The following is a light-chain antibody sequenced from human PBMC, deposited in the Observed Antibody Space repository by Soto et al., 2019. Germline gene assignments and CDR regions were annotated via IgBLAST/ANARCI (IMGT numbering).Light chain of an antibody. Sequence: EIVLTQSPGTLSLSPGERATLSCRASQSVSSSYLAWYQQKPGQAPRLLIYGASSRATGIPDRFSGSGSGTAFTLSISRLEPEDFALYYCQQYGRTFGQGTKVEIK. J-gene: IGKJ1*01. CDR3: QQYGRT. CDR1: QSVSSSY. V-gene: IGKV3-20*01. CDR2: GAS.